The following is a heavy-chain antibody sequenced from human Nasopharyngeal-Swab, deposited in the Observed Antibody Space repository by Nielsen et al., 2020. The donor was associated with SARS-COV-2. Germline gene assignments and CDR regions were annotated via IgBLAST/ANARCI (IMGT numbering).Heavy chain of an antibody. V-gene: IGHV4-34*01. J-gene: IGHJ4*02. CDR2: INHSGST. D-gene: IGHD6-13*01. Sequence: WIRQCPGKGLEWIGEINHSGSTNYNPSLKSRVTISVDTSKNQFSLKLSSVTAADTAVYYCARYSRSSWSSRRDYWGQGTLVTVSS. CDR3: ARYSRSSWSSRRDY.